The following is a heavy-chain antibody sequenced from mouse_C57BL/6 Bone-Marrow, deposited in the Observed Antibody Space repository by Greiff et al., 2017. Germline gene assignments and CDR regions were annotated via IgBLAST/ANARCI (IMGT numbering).Heavy chain of an antibody. CDR3: ASGPNYAMDY. Sequence: QVQLKESGAELARPGASVKLSCKASGYTFTSYGISWVKQRTGQGLEWIGEIYPRSGLTYYNEKFKGKATLTADKSHSTVYMELRRLTSEDSAIYFCASGPNYAMDYWGQGTSVTVSS. J-gene: IGHJ4*01. V-gene: IGHV1-81*01. CDR1: GYTFTSYG. CDR2: IYPRSGLT.